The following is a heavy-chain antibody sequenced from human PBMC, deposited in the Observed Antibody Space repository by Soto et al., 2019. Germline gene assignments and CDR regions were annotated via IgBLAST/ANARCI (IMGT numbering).Heavy chain of an antibody. D-gene: IGHD4-17*01. CDR2: INAGSGYT. V-gene: IGHV1-3*01. CDR1: GYSFTSYA. Sequence: QVQLVQSGAEVKKPGASVKVSCKASGYSFTSYAMHWVRQAPGQRLEWLGWINAGSGYTKYSQKFQGRVTLTRDTSAPTAYMELSNLRSEDTAVYYCASGLPGYFDNWGQGTLVTVSS. CDR3: ASGLPGYFDN. J-gene: IGHJ4*02.